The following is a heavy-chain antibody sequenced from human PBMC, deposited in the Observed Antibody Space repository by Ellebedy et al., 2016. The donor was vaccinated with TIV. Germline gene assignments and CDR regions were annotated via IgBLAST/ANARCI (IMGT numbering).Heavy chain of an antibody. D-gene: IGHD6-19*01. Sequence: ASVKVSXXASGYTFTGYYMHWVRQAPGQGLEWMGWINPNSGGTNYAQKFQGRVTMTRDTSISTAYMELSRLRSDDTAVYYCARGSRPPGYSSGWYYFDYWGQGTLVTVSS. CDR2: INPNSGGT. V-gene: IGHV1-2*02. J-gene: IGHJ4*02. CDR3: ARGSRPPGYSSGWYYFDY. CDR1: GYTFTGYY.